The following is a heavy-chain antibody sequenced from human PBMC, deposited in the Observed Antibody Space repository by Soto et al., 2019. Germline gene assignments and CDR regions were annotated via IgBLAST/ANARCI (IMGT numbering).Heavy chain of an antibody. D-gene: IGHD2-15*01. CDR2: IYYSGAT. CDR3: ARGGLGHCSGGSCYSAELSRYYYGMDV. Sequence: SETLSLTCTVSGGSISSGGYYWSWIRQHPGKGLEWIGYIYYSGATYYNPSLKGRVTISVDTSKNQFSLKLSSVTAADTAVYYCARGGLGHCSGGSCYSAELSRYYYGMDVWGQGTTVTVSS. CDR1: GGSISSGGYY. V-gene: IGHV4-31*03. J-gene: IGHJ6*02.